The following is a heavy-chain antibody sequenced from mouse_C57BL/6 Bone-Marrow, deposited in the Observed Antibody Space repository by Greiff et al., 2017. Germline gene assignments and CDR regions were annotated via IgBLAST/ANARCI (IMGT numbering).Heavy chain of an antibody. CDR2: IDPENGDT. CDR3: TTFQLKPWFAY. CDR1: GFNIKDDY. V-gene: IGHV14-4*01. D-gene: IGHD3-2*02. J-gene: IGHJ3*01. Sequence: VQLQQSGAELVRPGASVKLSCTASGFNIKDDYMHWVKQRPEQGLEWIGWIDPENGDTEYASKFQGKATITADTSSNTAYRQLSSLTSEDTAVYYCTTFQLKPWFAYWGQGTLVTVSA.